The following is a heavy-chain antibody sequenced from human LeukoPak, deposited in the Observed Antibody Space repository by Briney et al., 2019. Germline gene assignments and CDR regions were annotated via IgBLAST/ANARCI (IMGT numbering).Heavy chain of an antibody. V-gene: IGHV5-51*01. CDR3: ARRGSGWYWDY. Sequence: GASLKISCKGSGSPFTSYWIGWVRQLPGKGLEWMGIIYPGDSDTRYSPSFQGQVTISADKSISTAYLQWSSLKASDTAMYYCARRGSGWYWDYWGQGTLVTVSS. J-gene: IGHJ4*02. D-gene: IGHD6-19*01. CDR2: IYPGDSDT. CDR1: GSPFTSYW.